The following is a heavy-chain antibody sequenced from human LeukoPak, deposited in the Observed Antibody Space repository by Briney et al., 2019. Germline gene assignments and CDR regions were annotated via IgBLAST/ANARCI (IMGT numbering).Heavy chain of an antibody. CDR3: AKGREYQPS. D-gene: IGHD2-2*01. CDR2: IRYDGINK. J-gene: IGHJ4*02. V-gene: IGHV3-30*02. CDR1: GFTFSSYG. Sequence: GGSLRLSCAASGFTFSSYGMHWVRQAPGKGLEWVAFIRYDGINKYYADSVKGRFTISRDNSKNTLYLQMSSLRVEDTAVYYCAKGREYQPSWGQGTLVTVSS.